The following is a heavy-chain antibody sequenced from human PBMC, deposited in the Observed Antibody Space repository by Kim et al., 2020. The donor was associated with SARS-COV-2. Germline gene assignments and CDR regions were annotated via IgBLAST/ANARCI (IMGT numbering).Heavy chain of an antibody. CDR1: GFTFSSYA. V-gene: IGHV3-30-3*01. Sequence: GGSLRLSCAASGFTFSSYAMHWVRQAPGKGLEWVAVISYDGSNKYYADSVKGRFTISRDNSKNTLYLQMNSLRAEDTAVYYCARGKGLLAAAGNHLRDP. J-gene: IGHJ5*02. CDR2: ISYDGSNK. D-gene: IGHD6-13*01. CDR3: ARGKGLLAAAGNHLRDP.